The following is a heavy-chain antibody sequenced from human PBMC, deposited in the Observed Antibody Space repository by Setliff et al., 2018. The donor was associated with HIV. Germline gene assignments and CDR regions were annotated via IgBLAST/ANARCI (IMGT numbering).Heavy chain of an antibody. D-gene: IGHD3-16*01. CDR1: GGSISSDNYY. V-gene: IGHV4-39*07. CDR2: IFYTGRT. CDR3: ARAGWGARWFYYMDD. Sequence: SETLSLTCIVSGGSISSDNYYWGWVRQPPGKGLEWIGSIFYTGRTYYNPSLKSRVTISADTSKNQFSLKLSSVTAADTAVYYCARAGWGARWFYYMDDWGKGTTVTV. J-gene: IGHJ6*03.